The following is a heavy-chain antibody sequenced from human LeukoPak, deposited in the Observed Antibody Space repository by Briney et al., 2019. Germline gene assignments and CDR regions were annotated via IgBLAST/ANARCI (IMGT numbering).Heavy chain of an antibody. V-gene: IGHV4-59*12. D-gene: IGHD6-19*01. J-gene: IGHJ5*02. CDR2: IYYSGST. CDR3: ARDRSGWYDGFDP. Sequence: ASETLSLTCTVSGGSISSYYWSWIRQPPGKGLEWIGYIYYSGSTNYNPSLKSRVTISVDKSKNQFSLKLSSVTAADTAVYYCARDRSGWYDGFDPWGQGTLVTVSS. CDR1: GGSISSYY.